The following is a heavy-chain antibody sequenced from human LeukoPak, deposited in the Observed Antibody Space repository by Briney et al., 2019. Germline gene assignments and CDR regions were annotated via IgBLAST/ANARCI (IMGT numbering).Heavy chain of an antibody. V-gene: IGHV3-23*01. CDR1: GFTFSSYA. Sequence: PGGSLRLSXAASGFTFSSYAMSWVRQAPGKGLEWVSAISGSGGSTYYADSVKGRFTISRDNSKNTLYLQMNSLRAEDTAVYYCAKDGYCSSTSCDYYYYYMDVWGEGTTVTVSS. CDR2: ISGSGGST. D-gene: IGHD2-2*01. J-gene: IGHJ6*03. CDR3: AKDGYCSSTSCDYYYYYMDV.